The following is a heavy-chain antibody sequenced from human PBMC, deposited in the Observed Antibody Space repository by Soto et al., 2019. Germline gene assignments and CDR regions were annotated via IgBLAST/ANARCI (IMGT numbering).Heavy chain of an antibody. CDR1: GFTVSSNY. CDR2: IYSGGST. Sequence: GGSLRLSCAASGFTVSSNYMSWVRQAPGKGLEWVSVIYSGGSTYYADSVKGRFTISRDNSKNTLYLQMNSLRAEDTAVYYCARDYDFWSGSAPDFSYGMDVWGQGTTVTVS. J-gene: IGHJ6*02. D-gene: IGHD3-3*01. V-gene: IGHV3-53*01. CDR3: ARDYDFWSGSAPDFSYGMDV.